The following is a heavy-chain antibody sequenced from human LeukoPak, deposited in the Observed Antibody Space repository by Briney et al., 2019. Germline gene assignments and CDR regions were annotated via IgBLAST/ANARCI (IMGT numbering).Heavy chain of an antibody. V-gene: IGHV4-59*01. CDR2: MYNSGNT. CDR3: ARKDGDY. J-gene: IGHJ4*02. CDR1: GVSISSYH. Sequence: PSETLSLTCTVPGVSISSYHWSWIRQPPGKGLEWIGYMYNSGNTNYNPSLKSRVTMPLDTSKNQFSLKLSSVTAADTAIYYCARKDGDYWGQGTLVIVSS. D-gene: IGHD5-24*01.